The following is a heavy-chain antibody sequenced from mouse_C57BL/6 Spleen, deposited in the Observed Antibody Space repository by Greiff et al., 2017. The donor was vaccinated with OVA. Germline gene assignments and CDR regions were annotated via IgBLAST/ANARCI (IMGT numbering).Heavy chain of an antibody. V-gene: IGHV8-12*01. CDR1: GFSLSTSGMG. D-gene: IGHD1-1*01. CDR3: ARRAYGSYWYFDV. Sequence: QVTLKECGPGILQSSQTLSLTCSFSGFSLSTSGMGVSWIRQPSGKGLEWLAHIYWDDDKRYNPSLKSRLTISKDTSRNQVFLKITSVDTADTATYYCARRAYGSYWYFDVWGTGTTVTVSS. CDR2: IYWDDDK. J-gene: IGHJ1*03.